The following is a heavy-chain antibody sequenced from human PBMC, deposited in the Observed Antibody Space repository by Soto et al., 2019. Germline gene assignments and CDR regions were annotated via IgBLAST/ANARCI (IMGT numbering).Heavy chain of an antibody. J-gene: IGHJ3*01. CDR1: GGSISSGGYS. D-gene: IGHD3-22*01. CDR3: ARGGRSSARAFEV. Sequence: PSETLSLTCAVSGGSISSGGYSWSWIRQPPGKGLEWIGYIYHSGSTYYNPSLKSRVTISVDRSKNQFSLKLSSVTAADTAVYYCARGGRSSARAFEVWGQGTMVTVSS. CDR2: IYHSGST. V-gene: IGHV4-30-2*01.